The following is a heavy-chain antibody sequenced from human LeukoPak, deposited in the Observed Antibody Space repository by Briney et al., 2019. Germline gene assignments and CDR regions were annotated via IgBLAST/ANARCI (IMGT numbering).Heavy chain of an antibody. CDR1: GGTFSSYA. D-gene: IGHD4-11*01. J-gene: IGHJ6*02. Sequence: SVKVSCKASGGTFSSYAISWVRQAPGQGLEWMGRIIPIFGIANYAQKFQGRVTITAGKSTSIAYMELSSLRSEDTAVYYCARETTPSYYYYGMDVWGQGTTVTVSS. V-gene: IGHV1-69*04. CDR2: IIPIFGIA. CDR3: ARETTPSYYYYGMDV.